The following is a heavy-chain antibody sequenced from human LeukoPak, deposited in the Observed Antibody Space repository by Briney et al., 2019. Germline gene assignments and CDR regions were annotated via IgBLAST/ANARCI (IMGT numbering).Heavy chain of an antibody. V-gene: IGHV5-51*01. CDR2: IYPGDSDT. CDR3: ATLYSNYSNWFDP. Sequence: GESLKISCKGSGSRFTSYWIGWVRQMPGKGLEWMGIIYPGDSDTRYSPSFQGQVTISADKSISTAYLQWSSLKASDTAMYYCATLYSNYSNWFDPWGQGTLVTVSS. CDR1: GSRFTSYW. J-gene: IGHJ5*02. D-gene: IGHD4-11*01.